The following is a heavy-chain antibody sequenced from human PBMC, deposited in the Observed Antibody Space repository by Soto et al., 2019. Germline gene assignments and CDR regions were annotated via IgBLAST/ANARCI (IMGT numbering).Heavy chain of an antibody. CDR1: GGSISSGGYY. CDR2: IYYSGST. J-gene: IGHJ4*02. Sequence: PSETLSLTCTVSGGSISSGGYYWSWIRQHPGKGLEWIGYIYYSGSTYYNPSLKSRVTISVDTSKNQFSLKLSSVTAADTAVYYCARVVVAAYWYFDYWGQGTLVTVSS. V-gene: IGHV4-31*03. CDR3: ARVVVAAYWYFDY. D-gene: IGHD2-15*01.